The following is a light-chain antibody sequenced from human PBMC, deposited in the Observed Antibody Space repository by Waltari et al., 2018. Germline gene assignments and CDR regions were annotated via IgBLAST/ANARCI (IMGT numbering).Light chain of an antibody. CDR2: KAS. V-gene: IGKV1-5*03. J-gene: IGKJ2*01. CDR1: ESISNW. Sequence: DIQMTQSPSTVSASVGDRVTITGRASESISNWLAWYQQKPGKAPKVLIYKASSLESGVPSRFSGSGSGTEFTLTISSLQPDDFATYYCQQYNSYPMYTFGQGTKLEIK. CDR3: QQYNSYPMYT.